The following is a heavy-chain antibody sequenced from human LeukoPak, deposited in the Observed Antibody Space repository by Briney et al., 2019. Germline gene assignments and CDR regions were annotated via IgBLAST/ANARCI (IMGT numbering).Heavy chain of an antibody. CDR3: AKDSYDSSGYPLDY. V-gene: IGHV3-9*01. CDR2: ISWNSGSI. D-gene: IGHD3-22*01. J-gene: IGHJ4*02. CDR1: GFTFGDYA. Sequence: GRSLRLSCAASGFTFGDYAMHWVRQAPGKGLEWVSGISWNSGSIGYADSVKGRFTISRDNAKNSLYLQMNSLRAEDTALYYCAKDSYDSSGYPLDYWGQGTLVTVSS.